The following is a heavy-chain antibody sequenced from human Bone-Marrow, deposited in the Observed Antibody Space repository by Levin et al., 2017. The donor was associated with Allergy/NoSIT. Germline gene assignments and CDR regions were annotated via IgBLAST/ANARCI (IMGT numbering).Heavy chain of an antibody. Sequence: GASVKVSCKASGYTFTDYGISWVRQAPGQGLEWMGWINNNNGKTHYAQKFQGRVTMTTDTYTNTAYMELRSLRSDDTAVYYCARWCDCCGQGAPVTVSS. CDR1: GYTFTDYG. J-gene: IGHJ4*02. CDR2: INNNNGKT. CDR3: ARWCDC. V-gene: IGHV1-18*01. D-gene: IGHD2-15*01.